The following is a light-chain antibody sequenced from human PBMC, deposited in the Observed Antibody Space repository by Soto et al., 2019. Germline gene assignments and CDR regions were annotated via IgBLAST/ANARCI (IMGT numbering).Light chain of an antibody. Sequence: EIVLTQSPATLSLSPGERATLSCRASQSVGRDYLAWYQQKPGQAPRLVIYNASNRASGIPDRFSGSGSGTDFTLTISRLEPEDFAVYYCHQYAYAPWTFGQGTKVEIK. J-gene: IGKJ1*01. CDR3: HQYAYAPWT. CDR2: NAS. V-gene: IGKV3-20*01. CDR1: QSVGRDY.